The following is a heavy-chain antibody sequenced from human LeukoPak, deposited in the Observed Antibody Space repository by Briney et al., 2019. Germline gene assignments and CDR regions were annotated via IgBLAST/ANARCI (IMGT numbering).Heavy chain of an antibody. CDR3: ARLSSPFDY. V-gene: IGHV4-34*01. D-gene: IGHD1-26*01. CDR2: INHSGST. CDR1: GGSFSGYY. Sequence: PSETLSLTCAVYGGSFSGYYWSWIRQPPGKGLEWIGEINHSGSTNYNPSLKSRVTISVDTSKNQFSLKLSSVTAAETAVYYCARLSSPFDYWGQGTLVTVSS. J-gene: IGHJ4*02.